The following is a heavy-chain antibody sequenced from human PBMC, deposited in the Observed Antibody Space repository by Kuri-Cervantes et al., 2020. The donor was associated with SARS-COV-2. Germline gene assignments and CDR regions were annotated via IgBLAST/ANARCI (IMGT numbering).Heavy chain of an antibody. V-gene: IGHV4-59*12. Sequence: GSLRLSCTVSGGSISSYYWSWIRQPPGKGLEWIGYIYYSGSTNYNPSLKSRVTISVDTSKNQFSLKLSSVTAADTAVYYCARGGVLVVYALYYMDVWGKGTTVTVSS. D-gene: IGHD2-8*02. J-gene: IGHJ6*03. CDR2: IYYSGST. CDR3: ARGGVLVVYALYYMDV. CDR1: GGSISSYY.